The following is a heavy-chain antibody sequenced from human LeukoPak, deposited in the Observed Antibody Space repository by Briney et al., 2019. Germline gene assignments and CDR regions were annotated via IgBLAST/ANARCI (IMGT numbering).Heavy chain of an antibody. J-gene: IGHJ4*02. CDR3: ARHAKERRALVGAIDY. D-gene: IGHD1-26*01. V-gene: IGHV4-39*01. Sequence: PSETLSLTCTVSGGSISSSSYYWGWIRQPPGKGLEWIGSIYYSGSTYYNPSLKSRVTISVDTSKNQFSLKLSSVTAADTAVYCCARHAKERRALVGAIDYWGQGTLVTVSS. CDR2: IYYSGST. CDR1: GGSISSSSYY.